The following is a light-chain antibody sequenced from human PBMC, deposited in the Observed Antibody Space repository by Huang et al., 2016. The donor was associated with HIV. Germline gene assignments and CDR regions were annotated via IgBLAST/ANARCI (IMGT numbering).Light chain of an antibody. J-gene: IGKJ2*01. CDR1: QSLLYSSNNKNS. Sequence: DIVMTQSPDSLAVSLGERATINCKSSQSLLYSSNNKNSLAWYQQKPGQPPKLLIYWASTRESGVPDRFTGSGSGTVFTLTISSLQAEDVAVYYCQQYYNTPLTFGQGTKLEIK. CDR2: WAS. V-gene: IGKV4-1*01. CDR3: QQYYNTPLT.